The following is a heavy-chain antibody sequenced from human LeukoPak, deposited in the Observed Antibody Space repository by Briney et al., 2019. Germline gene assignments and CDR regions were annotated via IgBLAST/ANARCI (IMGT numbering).Heavy chain of an antibody. V-gene: IGHV4-59*08. J-gene: IGHJ5*02. CDR2: IFYSGSP. D-gene: IGHD3-16*01. CDR1: GGSISSYY. CDR3: ARGGIRRLDP. Sequence: SETLSLTCTVSGGSISSYYWSWIRQPPGKGLEWIGNIFYSGSPNYNPSLKSRVTTSFDTSKNQFSLKQSFVTAADTAVYYCARGGIRRLDPWGQGTLVTVSS.